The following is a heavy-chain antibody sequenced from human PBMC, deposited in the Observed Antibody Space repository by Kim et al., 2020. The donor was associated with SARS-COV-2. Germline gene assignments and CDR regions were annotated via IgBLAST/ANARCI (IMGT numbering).Heavy chain of an antibody. CDR3: VTLSRHGYNYDY. V-gene: IGHV1-3*01. J-gene: IGHJ4*02. CDR2: INAGNGNT. Sequence: ASVKVSCKASGYTFTSYGVHWVRQAPGQRLDWMGWINAGNGNTKYSQKFQGRVTITRDTSATTAYMELSSLRSEDTAVYYCVTLSRHGYNYDYWGQGTLVTVSS. D-gene: IGHD5-12*01. CDR1: GYTFTSYG.